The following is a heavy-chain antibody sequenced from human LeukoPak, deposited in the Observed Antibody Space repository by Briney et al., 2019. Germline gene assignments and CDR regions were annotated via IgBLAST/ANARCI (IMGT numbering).Heavy chain of an antibody. CDR2: IYTSGSM. CDR3: ARDRSGLVVPYYYYGMDV. D-gene: IGHD2-8*02. V-gene: IGHV4-4*07. J-gene: IGHJ6*02. CDR1: GGSISSYY. Sequence: SETLSLTCTVSGGSISSYYWSWIRQPAGKGLEWIGRIYTSGSMNYNPSLKSRVTMSVDTSKNQFSLKLSSVTAADTAVYYCARDRSGLVVPYYYYGMDVWGQGTTVTVSS.